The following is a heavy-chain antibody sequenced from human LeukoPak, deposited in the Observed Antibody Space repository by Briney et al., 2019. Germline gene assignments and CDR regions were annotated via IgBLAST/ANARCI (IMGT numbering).Heavy chain of an antibody. CDR1: GVSIKANSDY. J-gene: IGHJ4*02. CDR3: ASGEVLDY. CDR2: IYHVGGT. V-gene: IGHV4-39*07. Sequence: PSETLSLTCNVSGVSIKANSDYWGWLRQPPGTGLEWIGSIYHVGGTYYNPSLKSRVNMSVDTTKNQLSLKLSSVTAADTAVYYCASGEVLDYWGQGTLVTVSS. D-gene: IGHD3-10*01.